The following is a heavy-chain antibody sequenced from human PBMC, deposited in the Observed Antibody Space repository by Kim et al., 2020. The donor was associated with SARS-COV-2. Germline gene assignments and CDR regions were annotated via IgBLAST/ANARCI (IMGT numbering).Heavy chain of an antibody. V-gene: IGHV4-59*01. J-gene: IGHJ6*02. CDR1: GGSISSYY. CDR3: ARVFSTVTTNYYYGMDV. Sequence: SETLSLTCTVSGGSISSYYWSWIRQPPGKGLEWIGYIYYSGSTNYNPSLKSRVTISVDTSKNQFSLKLSSVTAADTAVYYCARVFSTVTTNYYYGMDVWGQGTTVTVSS. D-gene: IGHD4-4*01. CDR2: IYYSGST.